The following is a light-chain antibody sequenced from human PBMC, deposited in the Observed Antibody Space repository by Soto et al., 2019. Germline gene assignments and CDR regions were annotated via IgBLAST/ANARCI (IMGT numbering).Light chain of an antibody. J-gene: IGLJ1*01. CDR2: EVN. V-gene: IGLV2-8*01. CDR3: LSPPVSRNV. CDR1: SRDVGASDY. Sequence: QSALTQPPSASGSPGQSVAISCTGTSRDVGASDYVSWYQQHSGKAPKLLLYEVNKRPSGVPDRFSGSKSGNTASLTVSALQAHDEADYYFLSPPVSRNVLGTGTKVTVL.